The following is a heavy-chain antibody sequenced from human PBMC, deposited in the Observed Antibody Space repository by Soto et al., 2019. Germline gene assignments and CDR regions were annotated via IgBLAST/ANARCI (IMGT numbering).Heavy chain of an antibody. V-gene: IGHV3-30-3*01. J-gene: IGHJ6*02. D-gene: IGHD3-10*01. Sequence: PGGSLRLSCAASGFTFSSYAMHWVRQAPGKGLEWVAVISYDGSNKYYADSVKGRFTISRDNSKNTLYLQMNSLRAEDTAVYYCAKDRVLLWFGGMDGWGQGTTVTVSS. CDR3: AKDRVLLWFGGMDG. CDR1: GFTFSSYA. CDR2: ISYDGSNK.